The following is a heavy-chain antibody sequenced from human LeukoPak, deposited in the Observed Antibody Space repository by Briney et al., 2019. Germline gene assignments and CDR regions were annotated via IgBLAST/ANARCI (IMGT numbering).Heavy chain of an antibody. V-gene: IGHV1-2*02. CDR3: ARDSGYSCYDLTIYGMDV. J-gene: IGHJ6*02. D-gene: IGHD5-12*01. CDR1: GYTFTGYY. CDR2: INPNSGGT. Sequence: GASVKVSCKASGYTFTGYYMHWVRQAPGQGLEWMGWINPNSGGTNYAQKFQGRVTMTRDTSISTAYMELSRLRSDDTAVYYCARDSGYSCYDLTIYGMDVWGQGTTVTVSS.